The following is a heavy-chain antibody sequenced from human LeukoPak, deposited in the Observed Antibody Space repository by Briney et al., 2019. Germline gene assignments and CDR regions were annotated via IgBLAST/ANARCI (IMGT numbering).Heavy chain of an antibody. CDR1: GGSISSYY. CDR2: IYYSGST. V-gene: IGHV4-59*08. J-gene: IGHJ4*02. D-gene: IGHD3-10*01. Sequence: PSETLSLTCTVSGGSISSYYWSWIRQPPGKGLEWIGYIYYSGSTNYNPSLKSRVTVSVDTSKNQFSLKLSSVTAADTAVYYCARHSGDEVNFDYWGQGTLVTVSS. CDR3: ARHSGDEVNFDY.